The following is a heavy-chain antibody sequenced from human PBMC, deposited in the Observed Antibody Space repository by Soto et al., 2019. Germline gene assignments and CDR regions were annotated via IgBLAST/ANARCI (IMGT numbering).Heavy chain of an antibody. V-gene: IGHV1-69*13. CDR2: IIPIFGTA. D-gene: IGHD3-22*01. CDR1: GGTFSSYA. J-gene: IGHJ6*03. CDR3: ATTYYYDSSRYSPYYYYYMDV. Sequence: ASVKVSCKASGGTFSSYAISWARQAPGQGLEWMGGIIPIFGTANYAQKFQGRVTITVDESTSTAYMELSSLRSEDTAVYYCATTYYYDSSRYSPYYYYYMDVWGKGTTVTVSS.